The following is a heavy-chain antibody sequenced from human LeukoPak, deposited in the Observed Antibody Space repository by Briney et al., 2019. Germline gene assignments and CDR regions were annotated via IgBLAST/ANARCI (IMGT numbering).Heavy chain of an antibody. V-gene: IGHV1-18*01. Sequence: GASVKVSCKASGYSFTSCGISWVRQAPGQGLEWMGWISAYNGNTNYAQKLQGRVTMTTDTSTSTAYMELRSLRSDDTAVYYCARWGFSQRYAFDIWAQGTMVTVSS. CDR1: GYSFTSCG. J-gene: IGHJ3*02. CDR2: ISAYNGNT. CDR3: ARWGFSQRYAFDI. D-gene: IGHD3-16*01.